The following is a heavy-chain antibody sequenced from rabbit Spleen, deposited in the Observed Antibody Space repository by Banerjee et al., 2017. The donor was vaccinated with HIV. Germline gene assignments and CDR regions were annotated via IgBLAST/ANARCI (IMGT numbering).Heavy chain of an antibody. J-gene: IGHJ6*01. CDR1: GFDFSGGDY. CDR3: ARWTGSTYYSL. CDR2: IFTGNSGST. V-gene: IGHV1S47*01. D-gene: IGHD8-1*01. Sequence: QEQLVESGGGLVQPEGSLTLTCKVSGFDFSGGDYMCWVRQAPGKGLEWIACIFTGNSGSTSYGSWVNGRFTISRSTSLTTVTLQMTSLTVADTATYFCARWTGSTYYSLWGPGTLVTVS.